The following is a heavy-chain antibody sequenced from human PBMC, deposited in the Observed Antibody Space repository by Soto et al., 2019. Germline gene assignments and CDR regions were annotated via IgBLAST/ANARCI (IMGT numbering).Heavy chain of an antibody. D-gene: IGHD5-18*01. Sequence: QVQLVESGGGVVQPGRSLRLSCAASGFTFSSYAMHWVRQAPGKGLEWVAVISYDGSNKYYADSVKGRFTISRDNSKNTLYLQMNRLRAEDTAVYYCARVDTAMVSPEMDYWGQGTLVTVSS. J-gene: IGHJ4*02. V-gene: IGHV3-30-3*01. CDR1: GFTFSSYA. CDR3: ARVDTAMVSPEMDY. CDR2: ISYDGSNK.